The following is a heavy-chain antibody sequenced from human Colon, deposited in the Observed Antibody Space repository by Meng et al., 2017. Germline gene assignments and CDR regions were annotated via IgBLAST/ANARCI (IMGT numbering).Heavy chain of an antibody. V-gene: IGHV3-30*03. CDR3: AENTPLRH. CDR2: ISYDGGLK. CDR1: GFSFKTMV. J-gene: IGHJ1*01. D-gene: IGHD2-15*01. Sequence: LLQSGGGVVQPGDSLRLSCAASGFSFKTMVMHWVRQAPGEGPEWVSMISYDGGLKFYADSVRGRFTVSRDNSKNILYLHIDSLRHEDSGIYYCAENTPLRHWGQGTLVTVSS.